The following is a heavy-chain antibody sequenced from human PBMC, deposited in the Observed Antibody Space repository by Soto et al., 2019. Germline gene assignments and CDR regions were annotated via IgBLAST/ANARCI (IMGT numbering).Heavy chain of an antibody. Sequence: QVQLVESGGGVVQPGTSLRLSCAASGFSFSHYATHWVRQAPGKGLEWVAFISYDGSNQYYGDSVKGRFTISRDNSKYTLFLQMNSLRPEDTAVYYCGRENGDGVVDFWGQGTLVTVSS. CDR3: GRENGDGVVDF. CDR2: ISYDGSNQ. CDR1: GFSFSHYA. D-gene: IGHD3-3*01. J-gene: IGHJ4*02. V-gene: IGHV3-30-3*01.